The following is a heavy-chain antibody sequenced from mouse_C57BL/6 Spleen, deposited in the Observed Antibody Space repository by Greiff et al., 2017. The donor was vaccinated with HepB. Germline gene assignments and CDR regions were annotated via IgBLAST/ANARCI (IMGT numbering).Heavy chain of an antibody. CDR1: GYTFTSYW. J-gene: IGHJ4*01. D-gene: IGHD2-10*01. CDR2: IDPSDSYT. V-gene: IGHV1-50*01. Sequence: QVQLKQPGAELVKPGASVKLSCKASGYTFTSYWMQWVKQRPGQGLEWIGEIDPSDSYTNYNQKFKGKATLTVDTSSSTAYMQLSSLTSEDSAVYYCARKSYYGNYNAMDYWGQGTSVTVSS. CDR3: ARKSYYGNYNAMDY.